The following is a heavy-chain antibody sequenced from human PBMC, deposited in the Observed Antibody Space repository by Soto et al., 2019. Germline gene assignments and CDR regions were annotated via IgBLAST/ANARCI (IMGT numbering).Heavy chain of an antibody. CDR2: ISAYNGNT. D-gene: IGHD2-15*01. J-gene: IGHJ4*02. CDR3: ARDPRLYCSGGSCYLGY. V-gene: IGHV1-18*01. CDR1: GYTFTSYG. Sequence: ASVKVSCKASGYTFTSYGISWVRQAPGQGLEWMGWISAYNGNTNYAQKLQGRVTMTTDTSTSTAYMELRSLRSDDTAVYYCARDPRLYCSGGSCYLGYWGQGTLVTVSS.